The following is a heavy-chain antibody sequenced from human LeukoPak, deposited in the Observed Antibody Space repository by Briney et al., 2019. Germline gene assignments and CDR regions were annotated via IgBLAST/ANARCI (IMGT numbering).Heavy chain of an antibody. V-gene: IGHV1-18*01. D-gene: IGHD3-3*02. CDR3: AKDWTLASRGY. Sequence: ASVKVSCKASGGTFSSYAISWVRQAPGQGLEWMGWISAYNGNTNYAQKLQGRVTMTTDTSTSTAYMELRSLRSDDTAVYYCAKDWTLASRGYWGQGTLVTVSS. CDR2: ISAYNGNT. CDR1: GGTFSSYA. J-gene: IGHJ4*02.